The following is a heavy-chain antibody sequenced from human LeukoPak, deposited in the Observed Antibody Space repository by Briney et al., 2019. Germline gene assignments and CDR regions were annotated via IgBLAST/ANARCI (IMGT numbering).Heavy chain of an antibody. D-gene: IGHD2-2*01. CDR2: INHSGST. CDR3: ARALRGYCSSTSCFHFDY. J-gene: IGHJ4*02. V-gene: IGHV4-34*01. CDR1: GGSFSGYY. Sequence: SETLSLTCAVYGGSFSGYYWSWIRQPPRKGLEWIGEINHSGSTNYNPSLKSRVTISVDTSKNQFSLKLSSVTAADTAVYYCARALRGYCSSTSCFHFDYWGQGTLVTVSS.